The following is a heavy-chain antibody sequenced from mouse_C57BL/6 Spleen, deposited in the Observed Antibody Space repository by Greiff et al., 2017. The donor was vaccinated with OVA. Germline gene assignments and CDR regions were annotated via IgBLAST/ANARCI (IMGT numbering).Heavy chain of an antibody. V-gene: IGHV1-81*01. D-gene: IGHD2-4*01. J-gene: IGHJ2*01. CDR2: IYPRSGNT. CDR3: AREGAYYDDDGGYFDY. Sequence: VQLQQSGAELARPGASVKLSCKASGYTFTSYGISWVKQRTGQGLEWIGEIYPRSGNTYYNEKFKGKATLTADKSSSTAYMELRSLTSEDSAVYFCAREGAYYDDDGGYFDYWGQGTTLTVSS. CDR1: GYTFTSYG.